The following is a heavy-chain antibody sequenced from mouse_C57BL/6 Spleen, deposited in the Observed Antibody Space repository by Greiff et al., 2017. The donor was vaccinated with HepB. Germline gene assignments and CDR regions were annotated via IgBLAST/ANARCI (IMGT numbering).Heavy chain of an antibody. J-gene: IGHJ1*03. Sequence: QVQLQQPGAELVMPGASVKLSCKASGYTFTSYWMHWVKQRPGQGLEWIGEIDPSDSYTNYNQKFKGKSTLTVDKSSRTAYMQLSSLTSEDSAVYYCARSEARYFDVWGTGTTVTVSS. CDR3: ARSEARYFDV. V-gene: IGHV1-69*01. CDR2: IDPSDSYT. CDR1: GYTFTSYW.